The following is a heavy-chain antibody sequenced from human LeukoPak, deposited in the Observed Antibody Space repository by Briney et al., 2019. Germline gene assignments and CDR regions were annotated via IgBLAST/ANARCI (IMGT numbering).Heavy chain of an antibody. D-gene: IGHD3-10*02. Sequence: GGSLRLSCAASRFTFSSYAMSWVRQAPGKGLEWVSAISGSGGSTYYADSVKGRFTISRDNSKNTLYLQMNSLRAEDTAVYYCAKDFTPIYYVANMVDYWGQGTLVTVSS. V-gene: IGHV3-23*01. CDR3: AKDFTPIYYVANMVDY. CDR1: RFTFSSYA. J-gene: IGHJ4*02. CDR2: ISGSGGST.